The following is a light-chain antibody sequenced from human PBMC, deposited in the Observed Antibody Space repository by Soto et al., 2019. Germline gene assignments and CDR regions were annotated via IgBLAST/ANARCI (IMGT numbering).Light chain of an antibody. CDR3: QQYNTWPRT. CDR1: QSVSSY. J-gene: IGKJ1*01. V-gene: IGKV3-11*01. CDR2: DAS. Sequence: ETVLTHSPATLSLAPGEIATLSCGASQSVSSYLAWYQQKPGQAPRLLIYDASNRATGIPARFSGSGSGTEFTLSISSLQSEDFAVYYCQQYNTWPRTFGQGTKVDIK.